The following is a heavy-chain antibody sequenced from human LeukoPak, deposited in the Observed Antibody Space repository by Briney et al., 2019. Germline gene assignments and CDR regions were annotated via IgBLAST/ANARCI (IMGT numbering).Heavy chain of an antibody. CDR2: ISSSGSTI. V-gene: IGHV3-48*03. Sequence: GGSLRLSCAASGFTFSSYEMNWVRQAPGKGLEWVSYISSSGSTIYYADSVKGRFTISRDNAKNSLYLQMNSLRAEDTAVYYCARDPYVEMATMWAFDIWGQGTMVTVSS. CDR1: GFTFSSYE. CDR3: ARDPYVEMATMWAFDI. D-gene: IGHD5-24*01. J-gene: IGHJ3*02.